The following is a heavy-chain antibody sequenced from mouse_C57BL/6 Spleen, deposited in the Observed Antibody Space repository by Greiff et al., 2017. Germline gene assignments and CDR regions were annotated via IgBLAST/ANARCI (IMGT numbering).Heavy chain of an antibody. CDR3: AREGLGRTFDY. Sequence: VQLQQPGTELVKPGASVKLSCKASGYTFTSYWMPWVKQRPGQGLEWIGNINPSNGGTNYNEKFKSKATLTVDKSSSTAYMQLSSLTSEDSAVYYGAREGLGRTFDYWGQGTTLTVSS. V-gene: IGHV1-53*01. J-gene: IGHJ2*01. D-gene: IGHD4-1*01. CDR1: GYTFTSYW. CDR2: INPSNGGT.